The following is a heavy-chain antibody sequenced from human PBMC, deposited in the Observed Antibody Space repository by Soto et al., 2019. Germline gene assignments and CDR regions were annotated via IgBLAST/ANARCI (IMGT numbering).Heavy chain of an antibody. Sequence: SETLASTCTVSGASVRSCSYHWSWIRQPPVKGLEWIGFVYYSGSTNYNPSLKSRVTISLETAKNQFSLNLNSVTAADTAVDYCARDLGYGMKVWGQATTVNVSS. D-gene: IGHD3-16*01. CDR2: VYYSGST. CDR3: ARDLGYGMKV. CDR1: GASVRSCSYH. V-gene: IGHV4-61*01. J-gene: IGHJ6*02.